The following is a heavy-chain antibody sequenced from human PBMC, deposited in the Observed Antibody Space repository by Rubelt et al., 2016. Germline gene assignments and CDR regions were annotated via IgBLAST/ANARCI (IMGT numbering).Heavy chain of an antibody. J-gene: IGHJ5*02. CDR3: ARVTTVTNDNWFEP. Sequence: EVQLVQSGAEVKKPGESLKISCKGSGYSFTSYWIGWVRQMPGKGLEWMGIIYPGDSDTRYSPSLQGQVNISADKSISTAYLQWGSLKASDTAMYYWARVTTVTNDNWFEPWGQGTLVTVSS. V-gene: IGHV5-51*01. CDR1: GYSFTSYW. D-gene: IGHD4-17*01. CDR2: IYPGDSDT.